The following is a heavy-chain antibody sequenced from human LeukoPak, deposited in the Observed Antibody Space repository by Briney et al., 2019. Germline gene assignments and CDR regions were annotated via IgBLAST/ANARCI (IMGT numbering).Heavy chain of an antibody. CDR1: GFTFSNYW. D-gene: IGHD1-1*01. CDR2: IMQDGREK. V-gene: IGHV3-7*03. CDR3: ARKGELERRRSWDY. Sequence: GGSLRLSCAASGFTFSNYWMSWVRQVPGKGLEWVANIMQDGREKYYVDSVKGRFTISRDNAKNSLFLQMNSLRAEDTAVYYCARKGELERRRSWDYWGQGTLVTVSS. J-gene: IGHJ4*02.